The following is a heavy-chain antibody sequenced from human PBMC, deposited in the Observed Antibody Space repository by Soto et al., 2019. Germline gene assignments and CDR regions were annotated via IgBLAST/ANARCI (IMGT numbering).Heavy chain of an antibody. J-gene: IGHJ3*02. D-gene: IGHD1-26*01. Sequence: SETLSLTXTVSGGSISSYYWSWIRQPPGKGLEWIGYIYYSGSTNYNPSLKSRVTISVDTSKNQFSLKLSSVTAADTAVYYCARAVSGSHEAFDIWGQGTMVTVSS. CDR2: IYYSGST. CDR1: GGSISSYY. V-gene: IGHV4-59*01. CDR3: ARAVSGSHEAFDI.